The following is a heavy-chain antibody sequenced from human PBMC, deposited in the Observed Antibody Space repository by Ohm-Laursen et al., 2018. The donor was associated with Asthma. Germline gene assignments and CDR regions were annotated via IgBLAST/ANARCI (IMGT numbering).Heavy chain of an antibody. Sequence: GSLRLSCAASGFTVSSNYMSWVRQAPGKGLEWVSVIYSGGSTYYADSVKGRFTISRDNSKNTLYLQMNSLRAEDTAVYYCARAGTTVTNDAFDIWGQGTMVTVSS. V-gene: IGHV3-53*01. CDR1: GFTVSSNY. CDR3: ARAGTTVTNDAFDI. J-gene: IGHJ3*02. D-gene: IGHD4-17*01. CDR2: IYSGGST.